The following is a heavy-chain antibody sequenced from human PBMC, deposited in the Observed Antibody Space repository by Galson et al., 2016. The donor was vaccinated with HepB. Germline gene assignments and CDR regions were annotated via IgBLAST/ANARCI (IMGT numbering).Heavy chain of an antibody. V-gene: IGHV3-30*19. Sequence: SLRLSCAASGFTFSRYGMHWVRQAPGKGLEWVAVISYDGGYKHHADTVKGRFTVSRDNSKNTLFLQMNSLRVEDTAVYYCAKLDCGRDCPRDDWGQGTPVTASS. CDR3: AKLDCGRDCPRDD. J-gene: IGHJ4*02. CDR1: GFTFSRYG. CDR2: ISYDGGYK. D-gene: IGHD2-21*02.